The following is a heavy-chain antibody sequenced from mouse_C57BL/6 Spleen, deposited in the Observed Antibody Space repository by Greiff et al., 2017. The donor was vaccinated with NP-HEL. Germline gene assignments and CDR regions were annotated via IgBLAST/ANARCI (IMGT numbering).Heavy chain of an antibody. CDR2: ISYDGSN. Sequence: EVKLQESGPGLVKPSQSLSLTCSVTGYSITSGYYWNWIRQFPGNKLEWMGYISYDGSNNTNPSLKSRISITRDTSKNQFFLKLNSVTTEDTATYYCAREGIYYDYDGYAMDYWGQGTSVTVSS. CDR1: GYSITSGYY. J-gene: IGHJ4*01. CDR3: AREGIYYDYDGYAMDY. V-gene: IGHV3-6*01. D-gene: IGHD2-4*01.